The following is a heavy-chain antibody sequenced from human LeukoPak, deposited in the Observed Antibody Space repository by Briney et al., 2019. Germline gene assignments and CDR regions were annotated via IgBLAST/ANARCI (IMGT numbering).Heavy chain of an antibody. CDR1: GGSFSGYY. J-gene: IGHJ4*02. D-gene: IGHD3-16*02. CDR3: ARGNGGDYDYVWGSYPLPVY. Sequence: PSETLSLTCAVYGGSFSGYYWSWIRQPPGKGLEWIGEINHSGSTNYNPSLKSRVTVSVDTSKNQFSLKLSSVTAADTAVHYCARGNGGDYDYVWGSYPLPVYWGQGTLVTVSS. V-gene: IGHV4-34*01. CDR2: INHSGST.